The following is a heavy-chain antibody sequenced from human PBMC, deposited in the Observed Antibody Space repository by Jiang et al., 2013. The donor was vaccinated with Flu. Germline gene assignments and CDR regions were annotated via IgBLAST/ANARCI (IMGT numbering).Heavy chain of an antibody. V-gene: IGHV4-39*07. CDR2: IYYSGST. Sequence: GSGLVKPSETLSLTCTVSDDSISSSNYYWGWIRQPPGKGLEWIATIYYSGSTNYNPSLKSRVTISVDTSKNQFSLKLSSVTAADTAVYYCARGDKLGNFDYWGQGTLVTVSS. D-gene: IGHD7-27*01. J-gene: IGHJ4*02. CDR1: DDSISSSNYY. CDR3: ARGDKLGNFDY.